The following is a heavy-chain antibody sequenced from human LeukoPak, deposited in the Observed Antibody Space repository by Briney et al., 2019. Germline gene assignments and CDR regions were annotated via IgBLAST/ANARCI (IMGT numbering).Heavy chain of an antibody. Sequence: GGSLRLSCAASRFTFSIYWMSWVRQAPGKGLEWVANIKEDGSERYYVDSVKGRFTIPRDNAKNSLYLQMNSLRAEDTAVYYCARIEYSSGWVPFDYWGQGTLVTVSS. D-gene: IGHD6-19*01. CDR2: IKEDGSER. J-gene: IGHJ4*02. V-gene: IGHV3-7*01. CDR3: ARIEYSSGWVPFDY. CDR1: RFTFSIYW.